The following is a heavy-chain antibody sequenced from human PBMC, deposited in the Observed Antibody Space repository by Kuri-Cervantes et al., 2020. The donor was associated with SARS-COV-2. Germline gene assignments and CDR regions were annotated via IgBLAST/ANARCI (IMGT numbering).Heavy chain of an antibody. CDR1: GFTFSNAW. CDR3: TRLTFPYYYYMDV. V-gene: IGHV3-15*01. J-gene: IGHJ6*03. Sequence: GGSLRLSCAASGFTFSNAWMSWVRQAPGKGLEWVGRIKSKTDGGTTDYAAPVKGRFTISRDDSKSIAYLQMNSLKTEDTAVYYCTRLTFPYYYYMDVWGKGTTVTVSS. CDR2: IKSKTDGGTT. D-gene: IGHD2-21*01.